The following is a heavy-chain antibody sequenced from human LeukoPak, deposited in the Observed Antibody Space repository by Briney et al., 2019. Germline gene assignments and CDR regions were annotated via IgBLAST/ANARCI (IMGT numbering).Heavy chain of an antibody. V-gene: IGHV4-59*01. Sequence: PSETLSLTCTDSAGSISSYYWSWIRQPPGKGLEWIGYIYYSGSTNYNPSLKSRVTISVDTSKNQFSLKLSSVTAADTAVYYCARGIANWGQGTLVTVSS. CDR3: ARGIAN. D-gene: IGHD6-13*01. J-gene: IGHJ4*02. CDR2: IYYSGST. CDR1: AGSISSYY.